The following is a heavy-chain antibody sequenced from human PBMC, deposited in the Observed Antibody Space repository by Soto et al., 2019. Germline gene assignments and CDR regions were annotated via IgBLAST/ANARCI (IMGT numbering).Heavy chain of an antibody. CDR3: ATVGVVIPHGKPTNWFDP. D-gene: IGHD3-22*01. CDR2: FDPEDGET. Sequence: ASVKVSCKGSGYTLTELSMHWVRQAPGKGLEWMGGFDPEDGETIYAQKFQGRVTMTEDTSTDTAYMELSSLRSEDTAVYYCATVGVVIPHGKPTNWFDPWGQGTLVTVSS. CDR1: GYTLTELS. V-gene: IGHV1-24*01. J-gene: IGHJ5*02.